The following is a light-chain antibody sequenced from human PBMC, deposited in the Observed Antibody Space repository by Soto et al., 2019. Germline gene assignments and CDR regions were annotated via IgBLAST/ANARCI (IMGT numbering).Light chain of an antibody. V-gene: IGKV3-20*01. CDR2: GAS. CDR3: QQYDTSPLT. J-gene: IGKJ4*01. Sequence: EVVMTQSPDTLSVSPGERATLSCRASQSVNSNLAWYQQKPGQAPRLLIYGASSRATGVPDRFSGSGSGTDFTLTISRLEPEDFAVYHCQQYDTSPLTFGGGTKVDIK. CDR1: QSVNSN.